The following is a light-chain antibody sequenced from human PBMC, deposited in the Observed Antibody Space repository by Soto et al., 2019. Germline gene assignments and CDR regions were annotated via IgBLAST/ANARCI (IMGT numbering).Light chain of an antibody. Sequence: QSALTQPASVSASPGQSITIPCTGTSSDVGGYNYVSWYQHHPGKAPKLMIYDVSNRPSGVSNRFSGSKSGSTASLTISGLQAEDEADYYCSSYTTTTTGVFGGGTKLTVL. CDR1: SSDVGGYNY. J-gene: IGLJ3*02. V-gene: IGLV2-14*03. CDR3: SSYTTTTTGV. CDR2: DVS.